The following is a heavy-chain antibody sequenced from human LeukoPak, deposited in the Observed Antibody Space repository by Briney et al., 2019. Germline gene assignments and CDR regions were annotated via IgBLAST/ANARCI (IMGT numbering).Heavy chain of an antibody. D-gene: IGHD3-10*01. CDR3: ARGWGNYYGSGSYFDY. CDR1: GGTFSSYA. CDR2: IIPIFGTA. V-gene: IGHV1-69*13. J-gene: IGHJ4*02. Sequence: SVKVSCKASGGTFSSYAISWVRQAPGQGLEWMGGIIPIFGTANYAQKFQGRVTITADESTSTAYMELSSLRSEDTAVYYCARGWGNYYGSGSYFDYWGQETLVTVSS.